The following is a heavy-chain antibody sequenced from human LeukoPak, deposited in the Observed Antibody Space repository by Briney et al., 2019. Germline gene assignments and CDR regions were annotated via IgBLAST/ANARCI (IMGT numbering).Heavy chain of an antibody. V-gene: IGHV4-39*07. CDR1: GGSISSSSYY. CDR2: IYYSGST. CDR3: ARGPPFLEWLFDNHGMDV. Sequence: SETLSLTRTVSGGSISSSSYYWGWIRQPPGKGLEWIGSIYYSGSTNYNPSLKSRVTISVDTSKNQFSLKLSSVTAADTAVYYCARGPPFLEWLFDNHGMDVWGQGTTVTVSS. J-gene: IGHJ6*02. D-gene: IGHD3-3*01.